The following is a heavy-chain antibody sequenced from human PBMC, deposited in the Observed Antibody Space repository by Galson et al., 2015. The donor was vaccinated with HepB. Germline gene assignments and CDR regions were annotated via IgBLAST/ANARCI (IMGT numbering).Heavy chain of an antibody. D-gene: IGHD6-19*01. J-gene: IGHJ4*02. V-gene: IGHV6-1*01. Sequence: CAISGDSVFSNRAAWSWIRQSPSRGLEWLGRTYYRSKWYSDYAESVKSRITINPDPSRNQFFLQLNSVTPEDTAVYYCASHYSSGWYGGASFEDWGQGTLVTGSS. CDR1: GDSVFSNRAA. CDR2: TYYRSKWYS. CDR3: ASHYSSGWYGGASFED.